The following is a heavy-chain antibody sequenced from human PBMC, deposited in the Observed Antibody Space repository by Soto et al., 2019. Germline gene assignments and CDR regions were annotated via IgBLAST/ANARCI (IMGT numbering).Heavy chain of an antibody. V-gene: IGHV3-23*01. D-gene: IGHD6-13*01. CDR1: GFTFSSYA. Sequence: EVQLLESGGGLVQPGGSLRLSCAASGFTFSSYAMSWVRQAPGKGREWVSAISGSGGSTYYADSVKGRFTISRDNSKNTLYLQMNSLRAEDTAVYYCAKDTSSRWLPDYYYYMDVWGKGTTVTVSS. CDR3: AKDTSSRWLPDYYYYMDV. J-gene: IGHJ6*03. CDR2: ISGSGGST.